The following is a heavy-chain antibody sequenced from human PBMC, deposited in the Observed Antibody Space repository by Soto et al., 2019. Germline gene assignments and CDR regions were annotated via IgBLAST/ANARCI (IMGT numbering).Heavy chain of an antibody. D-gene: IGHD3-22*01. J-gene: IGHJ3*01. CDR1: GFSLTTSGVG. CDR3: AHRGYYDTTGYPEDGFDL. CDR2: IYWDDDK. V-gene: IGHV2-5*02. Sequence: QITLKESGPTLVKPTQTLTLTCTFSGFSLTTSGVGVGWIRQPPGKALEWLALIYWDDDKRYRPSLKSRLTITEDTSKNQVVLTMTNMDPVDTATYYCAHRGYYDTTGYPEDGFDLWGQGTMVTVSS.